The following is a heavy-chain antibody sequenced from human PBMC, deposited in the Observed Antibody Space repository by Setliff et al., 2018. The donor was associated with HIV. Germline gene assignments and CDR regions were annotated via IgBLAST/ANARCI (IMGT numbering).Heavy chain of an antibody. Sequence: GESLKISCKGSGYTFTKYWIAWVRQMPGKGLEWMGIIQPDDSDTRYSPSFQGQVTISADKSISTAYLQWSSLKASDSAVYYCSRASDPSHRMPPTNYYYYMDVWGKGTKVTVSS. D-gene: IGHD2-2*01. CDR1: GYTFTKYW. V-gene: IGHV5-51*01. CDR2: IQPDDSDT. J-gene: IGHJ6*03. CDR3: SRASDPSHRMPPTNYYYYMDV.